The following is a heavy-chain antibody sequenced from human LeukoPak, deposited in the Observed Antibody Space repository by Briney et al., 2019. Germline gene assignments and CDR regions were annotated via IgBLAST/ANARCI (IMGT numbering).Heavy chain of an antibody. J-gene: IGHJ4*02. CDR3: ARGLYSSSWYDGGGFDY. D-gene: IGHD6-13*01. V-gene: IGHV4-59*01. CDR2: IYYSGST. Sequence: SETLSLTCTVSGGSISSYYWSWIRQPPGKGLEWIGYIYYSGSTNYNPSPKSRVTISVDTSKNQFSLKLSSVTAADTAVYYCARGLYSSSWYDGGGFDYWGQGTLVTVSS. CDR1: GGSISSYY.